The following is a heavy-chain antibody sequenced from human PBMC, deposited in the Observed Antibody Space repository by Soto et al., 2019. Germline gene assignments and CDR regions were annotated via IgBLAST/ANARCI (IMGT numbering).Heavy chain of an antibody. CDR3: ARDKYSDNYGLDV. J-gene: IGHJ6*02. CDR2: ISSTTSYI. Sequence: EVQLVESGGGLVKPGGSLRLSCAASGFPFSTYNMNWVRQAPGKGLEWVSSISSTTSYIYYADSGKGRFTMSRNNAKKSLYLQMDSLRAEDTAVDYCARDKYSDNYGLDVWGQGTTVTVSS. CDR1: GFPFSTYN. V-gene: IGHV3-21*01. D-gene: IGHD2-15*01.